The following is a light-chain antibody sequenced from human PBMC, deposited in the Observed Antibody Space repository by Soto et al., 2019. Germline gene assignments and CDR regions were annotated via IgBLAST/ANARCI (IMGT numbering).Light chain of an antibody. CDR2: DAP. J-gene: IGKJ4*01. V-gene: IGKV1D-13*01. Sequence: AIQLTQSPSSLSASVGDRVTITCRASQGISSALAWYQQKPGKAPKLLIYDAPSLESGVPSRFSGSGSGTDFTLTISSLQPEDFATYYCQQFNNYPHKLTFGGGTKVEIK. CDR1: QGISSA. CDR3: QQFNNYPHKLT.